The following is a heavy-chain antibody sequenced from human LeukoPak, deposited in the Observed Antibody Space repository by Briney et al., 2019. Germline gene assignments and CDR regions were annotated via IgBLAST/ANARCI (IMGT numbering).Heavy chain of an antibody. J-gene: IGHJ4*02. CDR2: IYTSGST. CDR1: GGSISSYY. Sequence: PSETLSLTCTVSGGSISSYYWSWIRQPAGKGLEWIGRIYTSGSTNYNPSLKSRVTISVDTSKNQFSLKLSSVTAADTAVYYCARQVRRYYDSSGYPDYWGQGTLVTVSS. D-gene: IGHD3-22*01. CDR3: ARQVRRYYDSSGYPDY. V-gene: IGHV4-4*07.